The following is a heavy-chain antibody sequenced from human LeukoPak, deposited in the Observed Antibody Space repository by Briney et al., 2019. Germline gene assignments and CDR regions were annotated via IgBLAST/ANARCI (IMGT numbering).Heavy chain of an antibody. CDR2: ISAYNGNT. D-gene: IGHD2-15*01. Sequence: ASVKVSSKASVYTFTRYGISWVRQAPGQGLEWMGWISAYNGNTNYAQKLQGRVTMTTDTSTSTAYMELRSLRSDDTAVYYCARCGRDRIYNWFDPWAQGTLVTVSS. V-gene: IGHV1-18*01. CDR3: ARCGRDRIYNWFDP. CDR1: VYTFTRYG. J-gene: IGHJ5*02.